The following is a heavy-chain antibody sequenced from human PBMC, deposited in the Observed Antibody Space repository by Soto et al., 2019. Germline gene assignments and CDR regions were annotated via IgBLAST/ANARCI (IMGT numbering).Heavy chain of an antibody. D-gene: IGHD1-26*01. V-gene: IGHV3-30*03. CDR3: AGSGSYYYYYGMDV. J-gene: IGHJ6*02. CDR2: ISYDGSNK. Sequence: GGSLRLSCAASGFTFSSYGMHWVRQAPGKGLEWVAVISYDGSNKYYADYVKGRFTISRDNSKNTLYLQMNSPRAEDTAVYYCAGSGSYYYYYGMDVWGQGTTVTVSS. CDR1: GFTFSSYG.